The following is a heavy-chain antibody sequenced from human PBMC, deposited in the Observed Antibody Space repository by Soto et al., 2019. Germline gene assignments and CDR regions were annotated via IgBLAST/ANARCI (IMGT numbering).Heavy chain of an antibody. CDR3: ARDFEGLGY. D-gene: IGHD3-9*01. V-gene: IGHV3-74*01. CDR1: GFIFNIYR. Sequence: EVQLVESGGGFVQPGGSLRLSCTVSGFIFNIYRMHWVRQAPGKGLMWVSLINRDMNTNYADSVKGRFTITRDNAKNMVYLQMNSLRVEDTAVYYCARDFEGLGYWGQGTLVTVSS. J-gene: IGHJ4*02. CDR2: INRDMNT.